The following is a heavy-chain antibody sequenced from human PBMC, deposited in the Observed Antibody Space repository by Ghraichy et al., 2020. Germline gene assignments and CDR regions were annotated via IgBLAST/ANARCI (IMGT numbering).Heavy chain of an antibody. D-gene: IGHD2-21*01. CDR3: ARGGYSDY. CDR2: INNDGSST. V-gene: IGHV3-74*01. Sequence: GSLRLSCAASGFTFSSYWMHWVRQAPGKGLVWVSRINNDGSSTSYADSVKGRFTISKDNAKNTLYLQMNSLRAEDTAVYYCARGGYSDYWGQGTLVTVSS. J-gene: IGHJ4*02. CDR1: GFTFSSYW.